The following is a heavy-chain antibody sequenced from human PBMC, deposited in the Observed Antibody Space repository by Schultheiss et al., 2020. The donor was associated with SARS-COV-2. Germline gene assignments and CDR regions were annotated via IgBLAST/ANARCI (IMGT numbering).Heavy chain of an antibody. CDR1: GGSISSGGYY. D-gene: IGHD4-23*01. J-gene: IGHJ6*02. V-gene: IGHV4-31*03. Sequence: SETLSLTCTVSGGSISSGGYYWSWIRQLPGKGLEWIGYIYYSGSTYYNPSLKSRVTISVDRSKNQFSLKLSSVTATDTAVYYCARDRVTIDYYYYYGMDVWGQGTTVTVAS. CDR3: ARDRVTIDYYYYYGMDV. CDR2: IYYSGST.